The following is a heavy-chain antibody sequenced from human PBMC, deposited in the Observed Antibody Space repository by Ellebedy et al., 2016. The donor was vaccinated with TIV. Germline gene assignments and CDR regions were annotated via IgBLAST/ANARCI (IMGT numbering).Heavy chain of an antibody. Sequence: GGSLRLSCAASGFTFSSYDMHWVRQATGKGLEWVSLIGIAGDTYYPGSVKGRFTISRDNAKSSLYLQLNSLRAEDTAVYYCARATVAVTTSCLDHWGQGTLVTVSS. CDR2: IGIAGDT. D-gene: IGHD2-21*02. J-gene: IGHJ4*02. CDR1: GFTFSSYD. CDR3: ARATVAVTTSCLDH. V-gene: IGHV3-13*01.